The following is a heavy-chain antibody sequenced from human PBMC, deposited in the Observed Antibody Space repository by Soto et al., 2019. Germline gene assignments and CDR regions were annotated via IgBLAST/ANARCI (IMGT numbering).Heavy chain of an antibody. D-gene: IGHD3-9*01. CDR1: GGSLSSYY. Sequence: PSETPSPPCTVSGGSLSSYYWGWVRQPPGKGLEWIGYIYYSGSTNYNPSLKSRVTISVDTSKNQFSLKLSSVTAADTAVYYCASYDILTGCDYWGQGTLVTVSS. V-gene: IGHV4-59*08. CDR2: IYYSGST. J-gene: IGHJ4*02. CDR3: ASYDILTGCDY.